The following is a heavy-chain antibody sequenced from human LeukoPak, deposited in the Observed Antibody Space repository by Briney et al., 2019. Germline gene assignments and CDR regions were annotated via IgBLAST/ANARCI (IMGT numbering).Heavy chain of an antibody. Sequence: SETLSLTCTVSGGSISSSSYYWGWIRQPPGKGLEWIGSIYYSGSTYYNPSLKSRVTISVDTSKNQFSLKLSSVTAADMAVYYCASNSYGSGVYWGQGTLVTVSS. D-gene: IGHD3-10*01. V-gene: IGHV4-39*07. CDR1: GGSISSSSYY. CDR3: ASNSYGSGVY. CDR2: IYYSGST. J-gene: IGHJ4*02.